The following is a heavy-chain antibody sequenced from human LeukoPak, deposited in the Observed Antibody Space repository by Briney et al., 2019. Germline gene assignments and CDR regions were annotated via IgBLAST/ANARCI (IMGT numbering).Heavy chain of an antibody. J-gene: IGHJ4*02. D-gene: IGHD6-19*01. CDR3: ARAGIAVAGNLGADFDY. V-gene: IGHV4-4*07. Sequence: TSETLSLTCTVSGGSISSYYWSWIRQPAGKGLEWIGRIYTSGSTNYNPSLKSRVTMSVDTSKNQFSLKLSSVTAADTAAYYCARAGIAVAGNLGADFDYWGQGTLVTVSS. CDR2: IYTSGST. CDR1: GGSISSYY.